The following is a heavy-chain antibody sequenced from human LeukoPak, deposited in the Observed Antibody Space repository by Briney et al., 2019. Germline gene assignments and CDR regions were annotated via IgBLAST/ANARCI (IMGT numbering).Heavy chain of an antibody. J-gene: IGHJ4*02. CDR3: ARHRSGWLQSSFDY. CDR1: GGSITSSSYH. Sequence: SETLSLTCTVSGGSITSSSYHWGWIRQPPGKGLEWIGSIYYSGSSFDNPALKSRVTISVDTSKNQFSLKLSSVTAADTAVYYCARHRSGWLQSSFDYWGQGTLVTVSS. CDR2: IYYSGSS. D-gene: IGHD5-24*01. V-gene: IGHV4-39*01.